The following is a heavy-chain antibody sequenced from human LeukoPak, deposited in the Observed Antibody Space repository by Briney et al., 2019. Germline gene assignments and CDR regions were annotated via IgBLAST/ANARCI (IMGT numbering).Heavy chain of an antibody. V-gene: IGHV1-69*13. D-gene: IGHD5-24*01. CDR2: IIPIFGTA. J-gene: IGHJ4*02. Sequence: SVKVSCKASGGTFSSYAISWVRQAPGQGLEWMGGIIPIFGTANYAQKFQGRVTITADESTSTAYMELSSLRSEDTAVYYRASRRDGYNLRDDWGQGTLVTVSS. CDR1: GGTFSSYA. CDR3: ASRRDGYNLRDD.